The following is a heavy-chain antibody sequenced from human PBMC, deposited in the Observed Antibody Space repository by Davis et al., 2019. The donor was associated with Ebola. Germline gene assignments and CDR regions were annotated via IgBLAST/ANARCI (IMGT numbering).Heavy chain of an antibody. J-gene: IGHJ6*02. V-gene: IGHV4-34*01. D-gene: IGHD6-13*01. Sequence: ESLKISCAASGFTVSSNYMSWIRQPPGKGLEWIGEINHSGSTNYNPSLKSRVTISVDTSKNQFSLKLSSVTAADTAVYYCARGGDSSSWYYYYGMDVWGQGTTVTVPS. CDR1: GFTVSSNY. CDR2: INHSGST. CDR3: ARGGDSSSWYYYYGMDV.